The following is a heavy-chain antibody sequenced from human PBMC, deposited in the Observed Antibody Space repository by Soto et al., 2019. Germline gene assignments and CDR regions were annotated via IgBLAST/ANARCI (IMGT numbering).Heavy chain of an antibody. V-gene: IGHV3-21*01. Sequence: GGSLRLSCAASGFSFSNYTMNWVRQAPGKGLEWVSVISRSSNHIYYADSMKGRFTISRDNAKNSLYLQMNSLRAEDTDVYYCAKDRGGGSPVSGGMDVWGQGTTVTVSS. CDR1: GFSFSNYT. CDR3: AKDRGGGSPVSGGMDV. CDR2: ISRSSNHI. D-gene: IGHD3-10*01. J-gene: IGHJ6*02.